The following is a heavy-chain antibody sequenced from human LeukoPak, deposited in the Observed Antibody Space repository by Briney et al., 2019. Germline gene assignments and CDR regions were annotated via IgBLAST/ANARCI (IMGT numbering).Heavy chain of an antibody. J-gene: IGHJ3*02. CDR3: ARDRYCSSTSCYANDAFDI. D-gene: IGHD2-2*01. CDR1: GYTFTSYG. V-gene: IGHV1-18*01. Sequence: ASVKVSCKASGYTFTSYGISWVRHAPGQGLEWMGWISAYDGNTNYAQKLQGRVTMTTDTSTSTAYMELRSLRSDDTAVYYCARDRYCSSTSCYANDAFDIWGQGTMVTVSS. CDR2: ISAYDGNT.